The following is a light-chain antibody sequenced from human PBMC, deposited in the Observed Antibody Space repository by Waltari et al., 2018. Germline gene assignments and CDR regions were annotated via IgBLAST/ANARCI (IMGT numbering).Light chain of an antibody. V-gene: IGKV3-15*01. CDR3: QQYDNWPPYT. J-gene: IGKJ2*01. Sequence: EIVMTQSPVTLSVSPGERATLSCRASQSVGSNLAWYQQKPGQAPRLLIYGASTRATGVPARFSCSGSGTEFTLTINGLQSEDFAVYYCQQYDNWPPYTFGQGTELEMK. CDR2: GAS. CDR1: QSVGSN.